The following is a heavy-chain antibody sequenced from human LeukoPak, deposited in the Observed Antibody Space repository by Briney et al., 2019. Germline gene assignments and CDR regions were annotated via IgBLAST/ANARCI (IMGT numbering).Heavy chain of an antibody. CDR3: AGDIRWSTTSWYYYYMDV. CDR2: IYYSGST. J-gene: IGHJ6*03. D-gene: IGHD2-2*01. Sequence: SETLSLTCTVSGGSISSSSYYWGWIRQPPGKGLEWIGTIYYSGSTYCTPSLKSRVTISLDTSKNQFSLKLTSVTAADTAVYYCAGDIRWSTTSWYYYYMDVWGKGTTVTVSS. V-gene: IGHV4-39*07. CDR1: GGSISSSSYY.